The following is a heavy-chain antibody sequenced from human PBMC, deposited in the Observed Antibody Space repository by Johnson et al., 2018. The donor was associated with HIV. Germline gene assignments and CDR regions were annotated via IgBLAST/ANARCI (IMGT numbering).Heavy chain of an antibody. J-gene: IGHJ3*02. Sequence: VLLVESGGALVQPGGSLRLSCAASGFTFTNFWMGWVRQAPGKGLEWVANIKPDGSEQFYGESGTGRFTISRDNSKNTLYLQMSSLCVEDTAMYYCARGPILEWLSGDGFDMWGQGTMVTV. CDR2: IKPDGSEQ. CDR1: GFTFTNFW. V-gene: IGHV3-7*02. CDR3: ARGPILEWLSGDGFDM. D-gene: IGHD3-3*01.